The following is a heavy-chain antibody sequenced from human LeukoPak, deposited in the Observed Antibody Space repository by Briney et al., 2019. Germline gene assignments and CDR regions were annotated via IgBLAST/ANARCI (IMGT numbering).Heavy chain of an antibody. V-gene: IGHV3-23*01. CDR3: ARQPNWNDLGRFDP. CDR2: ITGTGSTT. CDR1: GFSFSTYA. Sequence: GGSLRLSCSASGFSFSTYAMSWVRQAPGKGLNGVSRITGTGSTTQYAESVKGRFTISRDNSRNTLYLQMNSLRVEDTAVYYCARQPNWNDLGRFDPWGKGTLATVSS. D-gene: IGHD1-1*01. J-gene: IGHJ5*02.